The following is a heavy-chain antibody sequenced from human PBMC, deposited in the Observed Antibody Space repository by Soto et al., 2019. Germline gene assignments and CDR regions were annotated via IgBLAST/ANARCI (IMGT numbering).Heavy chain of an antibody. J-gene: IGHJ4*02. V-gene: IGHV3-23*01. CDR1: GFTFTNYA. CDR3: ARQNGLEIVVVPAAYPFDS. D-gene: IGHD2-2*03. Sequence: GGSLRLSCAASGFTFTNYAMAWVRQAPGKGLEWVSSISGSGDYIYYADSVKGRFTVSRDNSRNTLCLQMNSLRAQDTAVYYCARQNGLEIVVVPAAYPFDSWGQGALVTVSS. CDR2: ISGSGDYI.